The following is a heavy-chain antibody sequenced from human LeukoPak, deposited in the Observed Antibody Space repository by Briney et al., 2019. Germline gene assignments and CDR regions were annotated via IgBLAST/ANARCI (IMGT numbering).Heavy chain of an antibody. D-gene: IGHD3-22*01. CDR2: IYYSGST. CDR3: ARADYYDTSGYLDAFDI. Sequence: PSQTLSLTCTVSGGSISGGDYYWSWIRQPPGKGLEWIGYIYYSGSTNYNPALKSRVTISVDTSKNQFSLKLSSVTAADTAVYYCARADYYDTSGYLDAFDIWGQGTMATVSS. CDR1: GGSISGGDYY. V-gene: IGHV4-30-4*01. J-gene: IGHJ3*02.